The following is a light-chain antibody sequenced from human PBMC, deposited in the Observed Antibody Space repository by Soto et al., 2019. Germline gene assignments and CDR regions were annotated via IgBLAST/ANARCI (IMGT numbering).Light chain of an antibody. V-gene: IGKV3-20*01. J-gene: IGKJ1*01. CDR1: QSVSSSY. CDR2: GAS. Sequence: EIVLTQSPGTLSLSPGERATLSCRASQSVSSSYLAWYQQKPGQAPRLLIYGASNRATGIPDRFSGSGSGTDFTLTINRLEPEDFAVYNCQQYGSSGTFGQGTKVDIK. CDR3: QQYGSSGT.